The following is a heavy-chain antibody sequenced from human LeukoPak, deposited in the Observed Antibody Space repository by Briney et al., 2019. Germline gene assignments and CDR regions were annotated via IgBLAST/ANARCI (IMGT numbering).Heavy chain of an antibody. CDR3: ARDRTAMVDY. V-gene: IGHV3-74*01. D-gene: IGHD5-18*01. Sequence: PGGSLRLSCAASGFTVSSNYMSWVRQVPGKGLVWVSHINSDGSSTSCADSVKGRFTISRDNAKNTLYLQMNSLRVEDTAVYYCARDRTAMVDYWGQGTLVTVSS. J-gene: IGHJ4*02. CDR2: INSDGSST. CDR1: GFTVSSNY.